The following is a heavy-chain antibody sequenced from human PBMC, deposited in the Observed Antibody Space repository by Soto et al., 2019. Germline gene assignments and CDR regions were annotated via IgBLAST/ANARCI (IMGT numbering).Heavy chain of an antibody. V-gene: IGHV1-69*01. D-gene: IGHD2-15*01. J-gene: IGHJ4*02. CDR3: AREGNCSGGSCYGSFGY. CDR1: GGTFSSYA. CDR2: IIPIFGTA. Sequence: QVQLVQSGAEVKKPGSSVKVSCKASGGTFSSYAISWVRQAPGQGLEWMGGIIPIFGTANYAQKFEGRVTITADESTSTAYMELSSLRSEDTAVYYCAREGNCSGGSCYGSFGYWGQGTLVTVSS.